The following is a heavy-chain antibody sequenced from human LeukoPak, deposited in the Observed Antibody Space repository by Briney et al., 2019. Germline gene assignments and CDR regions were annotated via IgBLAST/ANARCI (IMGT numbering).Heavy chain of an antibody. V-gene: IGHV4-34*01. CDR2: INHSGST. CDR3: ARVRSRGGSCYSDY. D-gene: IGHD2-15*01. J-gene: IGHJ4*02. CDR1: GGSLSGYY. Sequence: SETLSLTCAVYGGSLSGYYWSWIRQPPGKGLEWIGEINHSGSTNYNPSLKSRVTISVDTSKNQFSLKLSSVTAADTAVYYCARVRSRGGSCYSDYWGQGTLVTVSS.